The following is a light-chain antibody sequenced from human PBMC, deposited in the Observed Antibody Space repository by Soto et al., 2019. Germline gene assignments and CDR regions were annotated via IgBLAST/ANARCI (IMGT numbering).Light chain of an antibody. CDR2: DAS. CDR3: QQYNTYPIT. V-gene: IGKV1-16*02. CDR1: QGIGNY. J-gene: IGKJ5*01. Sequence: DIQMTQSPSSLSASVGDRVTITCRASQGIGNYLAWFQQKPGKAHKSLIYDASSLRSGVPSKFSGSGFGTDFTLTISSLQPEDFATYYCQQYNTYPITFGQGTRLEIK.